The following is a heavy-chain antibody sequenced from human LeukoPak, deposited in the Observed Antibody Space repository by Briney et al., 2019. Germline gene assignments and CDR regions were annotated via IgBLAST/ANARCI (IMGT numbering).Heavy chain of an antibody. CDR3: ARDYGGSSPFDY. CDR1: GFPFDDYG. J-gene: IGHJ4*02. Sequence: PGGSLRLSCAASGFPFDDYGMTWVRQAPGKGLEWVSYISSSGSTIYYADSVKGRFTISRDNAKNSLYLQMNSLRAEDTAVYYCARDYGGSSPFDYWGQGTLVTVSS. D-gene: IGHD4-23*01. CDR2: ISSSGSTI. V-gene: IGHV3-48*03.